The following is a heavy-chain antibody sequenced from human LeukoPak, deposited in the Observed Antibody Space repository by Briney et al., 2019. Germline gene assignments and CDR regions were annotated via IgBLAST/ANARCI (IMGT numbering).Heavy chain of an antibody. CDR1: GGSI. V-gene: IGHV4-38-2*02. Sequence: SETLSLTCTVSGGSIWGGIRQPPGKGLGWIGSIQYTGASFYNPSLKSRVTISIAASKTHFSLHLSSVTAPDTAVYFCAGVDSYPYFVYYFDNWGQGTPVTVSS. CDR3: AGVDSYPYFVYYFDN. CDR2: IQYTGAS. D-gene: IGHD3-16*01. J-gene: IGHJ4*02.